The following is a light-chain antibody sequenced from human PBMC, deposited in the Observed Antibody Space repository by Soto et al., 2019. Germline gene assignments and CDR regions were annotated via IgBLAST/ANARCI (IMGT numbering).Light chain of an antibody. CDR2: WAS. J-gene: IGKJ4*01. Sequence: DIVMTQSPDSLAVSMGERATINCESSQSVLFTSNNKNYLAWYQQKPGQPPKLLLSWASARESGVPERFSGSGSGTLFTLPISSLQAEDVAVYYCQQYYTLPLTFGGGTKVDIK. CDR3: QQYYTLPLT. V-gene: IGKV4-1*01. CDR1: QSVLFTSNNKNY.